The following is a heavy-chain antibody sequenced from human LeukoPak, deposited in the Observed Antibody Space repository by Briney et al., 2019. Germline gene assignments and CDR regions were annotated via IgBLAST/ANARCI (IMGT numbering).Heavy chain of an antibody. V-gene: IGHV3-74*01. CDR1: GFTLTNYA. Sequence: GGSLRLSCEASGFTLTNYAMYWVRQAAGKGLVWVSLINADGSTTSYADSVKGRFTISRDNARNTLSLEMNSLTIEDTAVYYCIVVVEPPDSDGFDVWGQGTMITVSS. CDR3: IVVVEPPDSDGFDV. J-gene: IGHJ3*01. D-gene: IGHD1-14*01. CDR2: INADGSTT.